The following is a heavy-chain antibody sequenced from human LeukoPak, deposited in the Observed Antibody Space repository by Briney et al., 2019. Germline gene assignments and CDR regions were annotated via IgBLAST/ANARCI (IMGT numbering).Heavy chain of an antibody. J-gene: IGHJ2*01. D-gene: IGHD6-13*01. CDR1: SESFSTYY. V-gene: IGHV4-34*01. CDR3: ARVSSSWYQDWYFDL. Sequence: SETLSLTCAVYSESFSTYYWNWIRQPPGKGLEWIGEINHSGSTTYNPSLKSRVTISVDMSKNQFSLKLSSVTAADTAVYYCARVSSSWYQDWYFDLWGRGTLVTVSS. CDR2: INHSGST.